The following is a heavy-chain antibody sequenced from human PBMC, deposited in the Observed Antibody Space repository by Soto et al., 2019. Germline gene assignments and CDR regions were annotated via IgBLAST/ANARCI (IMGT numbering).Heavy chain of an antibody. D-gene: IGHD3-16*02. V-gene: IGHV2-70*04. CDR1: GFSLSTSGMR. CDR3: ARTPSTYYDYVWGSYRHRSNDAFDI. Sequence: GSGPTLVNPTQTLTLTCTFSGFSLSTSGMRVSWIRQPPGKALEWLARIDWDDDKFYSTSLKTRLTISKDTSKNQVVLTMTNMDPVDTATYYCARTPSTYYDYVWGSYRHRSNDAFDIWGQGTMVTVSS. CDR2: IDWDDDK. J-gene: IGHJ3*02.